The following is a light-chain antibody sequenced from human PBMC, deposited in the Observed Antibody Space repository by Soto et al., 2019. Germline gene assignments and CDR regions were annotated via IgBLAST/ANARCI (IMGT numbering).Light chain of an antibody. CDR2: YDI. Sequence: QSVLTQAPSASGTPGQRVTISCSGSSSNIGRNSVNWYQQFPGMAPKLLIYYDIHRPSGVPDRFSGSKSGTSASLAISGLQSEDEADYYCAAWDDSLDGLRFGGGTKLTVL. CDR3: AAWDDSLDGLR. V-gene: IGLV1-44*01. J-gene: IGLJ2*01. CDR1: SSNIGRNS.